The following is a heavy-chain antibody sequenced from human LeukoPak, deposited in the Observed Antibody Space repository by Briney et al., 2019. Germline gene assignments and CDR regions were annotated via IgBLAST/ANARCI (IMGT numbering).Heavy chain of an antibody. CDR1: GGSISSGSYY. D-gene: IGHD3-10*01. CDR2: IYTSGST. J-gene: IGHJ5*02. V-gene: IGHV4-61*02. CDR3: AKATGLGWFDP. Sequence: SQTLSLTCTVSGGSISSGSYYWSWIRQPAGKGLEWIGRIYTSGSTNYNPSLKSRLTISIDTSKNQFSLDLKSVTAADTAIYYCAKATGLGWFDPWGQGTLVTVSS.